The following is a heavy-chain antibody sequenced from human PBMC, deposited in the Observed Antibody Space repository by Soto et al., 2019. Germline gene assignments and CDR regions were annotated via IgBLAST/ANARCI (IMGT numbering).Heavy chain of an antibody. D-gene: IGHD6-13*01. Sequence: QVQLQQWGAGLLKPSETLSLTCAVYGGSFSGYYWSWIRQPPGKGLEWIGEINQSGSTNYNPSLKRRVTISVDTSKTQFSLKLRSVTAADTAVYYCARTYSSSWSPFDYWGQGTLVTVSS. CDR3: ARTYSSSWSPFDY. V-gene: IGHV4-34*01. CDR2: INQSGST. J-gene: IGHJ4*02. CDR1: GGSFSGYY.